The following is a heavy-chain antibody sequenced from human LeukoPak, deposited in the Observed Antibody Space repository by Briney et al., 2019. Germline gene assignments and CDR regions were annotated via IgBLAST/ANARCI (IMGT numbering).Heavy chain of an antibody. CDR1: GFTFSSYG. CDR2: IRYDGSNK. D-gene: IGHD4-17*01. CDR3: AKESMTTVTTFDY. J-gene: IGHJ4*02. Sequence: QPGRSLRLSCAASGFTFSSYGMHWVRQAPGKGLEWVAFIRYDGSNKYYADSVKGRFTISRDNSKNTLYLQMNSLRAEDTAVYYCAKESMTTVTTFDYWGQGTLVTVSS. V-gene: IGHV3-30*02.